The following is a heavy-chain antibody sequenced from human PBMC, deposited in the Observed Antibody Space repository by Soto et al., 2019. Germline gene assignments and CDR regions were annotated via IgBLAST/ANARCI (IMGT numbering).Heavy chain of an antibody. V-gene: IGHV3-74*01. CDR3: TRGSWADY. D-gene: IGHD3-16*01. CDR1: GFTFSSYW. CDR2: INTEGSDT. J-gene: IGHJ4*02. Sequence: GGSLRLSCRASGFTFSSYWMHWVRQAPGKGLVWVSRINTEGSDTRYADSVKGRFTISRDNGENTLYLQMNSLRVDDTAVYYCTRGSWADYWGQGTLVTVSS.